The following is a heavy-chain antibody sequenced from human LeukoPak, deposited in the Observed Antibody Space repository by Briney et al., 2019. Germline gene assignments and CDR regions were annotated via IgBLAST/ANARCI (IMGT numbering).Heavy chain of an antibody. D-gene: IGHD3-22*01. CDR1: GDSISISTYY. CDR2: ISYSGST. Sequence: ETLSLTCTVSGDSISISTYYWGWIRQPPGKGLEWIGSISYSGSTYYNPSLKSRVTISLDTSKIQFSLKLNSVTAADTAVYYCARVYPPKQYYYDSSGYYGPFDYWGQGTLVTVSS. J-gene: IGHJ4*02. CDR3: ARVYPPKQYYYDSSGYYGPFDY. V-gene: IGHV4-39*07.